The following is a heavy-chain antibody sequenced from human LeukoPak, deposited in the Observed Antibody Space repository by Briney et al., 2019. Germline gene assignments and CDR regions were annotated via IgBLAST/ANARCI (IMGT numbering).Heavy chain of an antibody. V-gene: IGHV3-23*01. J-gene: IGHJ4*02. D-gene: IGHD3-22*01. CDR3: AKDVRRGGYPYYFDY. Sequence: PGGSLRLSCAASGFTFSSYAMSWVRQAPGKGLEWVSAISGSGGSTYYADSVKGRFNISRDHSKNTLYLQMNSLRAEDTAVYYCAKDVRRGGYPYYFDYWGQGTLVTVSS. CDR1: GFTFSSYA. CDR2: ISGSGGST.